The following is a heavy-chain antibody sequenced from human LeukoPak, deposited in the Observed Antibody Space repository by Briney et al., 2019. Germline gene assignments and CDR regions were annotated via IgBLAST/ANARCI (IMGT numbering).Heavy chain of an antibody. CDR3: ARDYDSSDYGMDV. CDR2: IYYSGST. D-gene: IGHD3-22*01. V-gene: IGHV4-59*01. J-gene: IGHJ6*02. Sequence: SETLSLTCTVSGGSISSYYWSWIRQPPGKGLEWIGYIYYSGSTNYNPSLKSRVTISVDTSKNQFSLKLSSVTAADTAVYYCARDYDSSDYGMDVWGRGTTVTVSS. CDR1: GGSISSYY.